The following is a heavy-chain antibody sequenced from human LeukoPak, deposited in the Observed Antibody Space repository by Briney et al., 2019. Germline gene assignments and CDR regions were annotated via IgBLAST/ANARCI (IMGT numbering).Heavy chain of an antibody. J-gene: IGHJ6*02. CDR3: AREVTMVRGVSIRYYYYGMDV. CDR1: GYTFTGYY. D-gene: IGHD3-10*01. Sequence: ASVKVSCKASGYTFTGYYMDWVRQAPGQGLEWMGWINPNSGGTNYAQKFQGRVTMTRDTSISTAYMELSRLRSDDTAVYYCAREVTMVRGVSIRYYYYGMDVWGQGTTVTVSS. CDR2: INPNSGGT. V-gene: IGHV1-2*02.